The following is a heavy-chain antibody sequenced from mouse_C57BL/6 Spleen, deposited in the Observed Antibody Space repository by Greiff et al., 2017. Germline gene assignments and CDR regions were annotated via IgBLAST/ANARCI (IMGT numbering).Heavy chain of an antibody. CDR1: GYAFSSSW. Sequence: VQRVESGPELVKPGASVKISCKASGYAFSSSWMNWVKQRPGKGLEWIGRIYPGDGDTNYTAKFKGKATLTADKSSNTAYMQLSSLTSEDSAVYFCARWITTVSAYAMDYWGQGTSVTVSA. D-gene: IGHD1-1*01. CDR2: IYPGDGDT. J-gene: IGHJ4*01. CDR3: ARWITTVSAYAMDY. V-gene: IGHV1-82*01.